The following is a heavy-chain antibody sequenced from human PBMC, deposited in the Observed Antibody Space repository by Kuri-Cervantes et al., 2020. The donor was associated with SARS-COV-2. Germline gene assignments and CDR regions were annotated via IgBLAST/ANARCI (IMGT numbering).Heavy chain of an antibody. D-gene: IGHD2-15*01. CDR2: MNPNSGNT. Sequence: ASVKVSCKASGYTFTSYDINWVRQATGQGLEWMGWMNPNSGNTGYAQKFQGRVTITRNTSISTAYMELSSLRSDDTAVYYCARDLGWPVVGWFDPWGQGTLVTVSS. V-gene: IGHV1-8*03. J-gene: IGHJ5*02. CDR3: ARDLGWPVVGWFDP. CDR1: GYTFTSYD.